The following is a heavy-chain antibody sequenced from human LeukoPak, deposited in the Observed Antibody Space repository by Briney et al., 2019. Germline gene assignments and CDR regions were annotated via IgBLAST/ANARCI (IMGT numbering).Heavy chain of an antibody. CDR3: TWGAGYCSGGSCYSGWFEP. CDR2: INPNSGGT. J-gene: IGHJ5*02. CDR1: GYTFTCYY. Sequence: ASVKVSCKASGYTFTCYYMHWVRQAPGQGLEWMGWINPNSGGTNYAQKFQGRVTMTRDTSISTAYMELSRLRSDDTAVYYCTWGAGYCSGGSCYSGWFEPWGQGTLVTVSS. D-gene: IGHD2-15*01. V-gene: IGHV1-2*02.